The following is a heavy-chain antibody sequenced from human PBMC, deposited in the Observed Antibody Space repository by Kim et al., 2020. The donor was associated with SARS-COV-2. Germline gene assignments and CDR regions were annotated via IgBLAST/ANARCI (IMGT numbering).Heavy chain of an antibody. CDR1: GFTFSSYA. Sequence: GGSLRLSCAASGFTFSSYAMSWVRQAPGKGLEWVSAISGSGGSTYYADSVKGRFTISRDNSKNTLYLQMNSLRAEDTAVYYCAKDFEIQLWLLVGAYFDYWGQGTLVTVSS. V-gene: IGHV3-23*01. CDR2: ISGSGGST. D-gene: IGHD5-18*01. CDR3: AKDFEIQLWLLVGAYFDY. J-gene: IGHJ4*02.